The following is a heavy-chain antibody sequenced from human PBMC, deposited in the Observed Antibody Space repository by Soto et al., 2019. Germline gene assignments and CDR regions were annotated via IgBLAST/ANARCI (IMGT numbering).Heavy chain of an antibody. V-gene: IGHV1-69*06. CDR1: GGTFRSYG. D-gene: IGHD1-26*01. J-gene: IGHJ6*02. CDR3: ARSVDVGALYYGMDV. Sequence: RASVKVSCKASGGTFRSYGINWVRQAPGQGLEWMGGTVPSYGTANYAQKFQGRLTITADTSTSTAYMELSSLRYEDTAVYYCARSVDVGALYYGMDVWGQGTTVTVSS. CDR2: TVPSYGTA.